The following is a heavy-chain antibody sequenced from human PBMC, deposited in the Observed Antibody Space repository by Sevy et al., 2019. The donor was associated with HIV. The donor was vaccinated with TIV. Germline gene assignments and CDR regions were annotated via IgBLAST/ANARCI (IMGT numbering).Heavy chain of an antibody. D-gene: IGHD3-22*01. CDR1: GFTFSSYA. CDR3: ARKYDSSGYFDY. J-gene: IGHJ4*02. CDR2: ISGSGGSGDKT. V-gene: IGHV3-23*01. Sequence: GGSLRLSCAASGFTFSSYAMNWVRQAPGKGLEWVSGISGSGGSGDKTNYADSVKGRYTISRNDSKNSLYLQLNSLKTEDTAIYYCARKYDSSGYFDYWGQGTLVTVSS.